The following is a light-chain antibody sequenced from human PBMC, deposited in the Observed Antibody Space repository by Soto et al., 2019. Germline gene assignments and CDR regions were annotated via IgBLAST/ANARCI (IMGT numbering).Light chain of an antibody. CDR2: GAS. Sequence: EIVMPQSPATLSVSPGERATLSCRASQGVSSNLAWYQQKPGQAPRLLIYGASTRATGIPARFSGSGSGTEFALTISSLQSEDFGVYYCQQYNNWPPYTFGQGTKLEIK. CDR3: QQYNNWPPYT. J-gene: IGKJ2*01. V-gene: IGKV3-15*01. CDR1: QGVSSN.